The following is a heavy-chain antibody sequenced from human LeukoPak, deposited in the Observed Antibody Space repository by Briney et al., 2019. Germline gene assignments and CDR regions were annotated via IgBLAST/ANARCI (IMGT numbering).Heavy chain of an antibody. CDR1: GFTFSSYA. Sequence: GGSLRLSCAASGFTFSSYAMSWVRQAPGKGLEWVAVISYDGSNIYYADSVKGRFTISRDNSKNTLYLQMNSLRAEDTAVYYCARTPSVLRGFDYWGQGTLVTVSS. CDR3: ARTPSVLRGFDY. D-gene: IGHD2-15*01. CDR2: ISYDGSNI. J-gene: IGHJ4*02. V-gene: IGHV3-30-3*01.